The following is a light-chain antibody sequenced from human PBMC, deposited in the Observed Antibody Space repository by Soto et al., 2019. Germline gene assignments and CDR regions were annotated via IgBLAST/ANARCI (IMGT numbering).Light chain of an antibody. CDR3: QQFKSYPYT. Sequence: DIQMTQSPSTLSASVGDRVIITCRASQSISRGLAWYQQKPGEAPKLLIYWASGLESGVPSRFSGSGSGTEFTLTISSLQPDDFATYYCQQFKSYPYTFGQGTKLEIK. CDR1: QSISRG. J-gene: IGKJ2*01. CDR2: WAS. V-gene: IGKV1-5*03.